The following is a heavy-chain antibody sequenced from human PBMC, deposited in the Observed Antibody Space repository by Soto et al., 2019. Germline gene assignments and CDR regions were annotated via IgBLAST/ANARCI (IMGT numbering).Heavy chain of an antibody. V-gene: IGHV3-23*01. J-gene: IGHJ3*02. CDR3: AKDIRVFGVVNKVAGFAFDI. Sequence: EVQLLESGGGLVQPGGSLRLSCAASGLTFSSYAMSWVRQAPGKGLEWVSAISGSGGSTYYADSVKGRFTISRDNSKNTLYLQMNSLRAEDTAVYYCAKDIRVFGVVNKVAGFAFDIWGQGTMVTVSS. CDR2: ISGSGGST. D-gene: IGHD3-3*01. CDR1: GLTFSSYA.